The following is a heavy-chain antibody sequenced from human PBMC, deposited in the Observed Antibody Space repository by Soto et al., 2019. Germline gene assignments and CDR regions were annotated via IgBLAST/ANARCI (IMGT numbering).Heavy chain of an antibody. CDR2: IYYSGST. CDR1: GGSISSGGYY. Sequence: PSETLSLTCTVSGGSISSGGYYWSWIRQHPGKGLEWIGYIYYSGSTYYNPSLESRVTISVDTSKNQFSLKLSSVTAADTAVYYCARDPSTGAGNWFDPWGQGTLVTVSS. J-gene: IGHJ5*02. CDR3: ARDPSTGAGNWFDP. V-gene: IGHV4-31*03. D-gene: IGHD3-10*01.